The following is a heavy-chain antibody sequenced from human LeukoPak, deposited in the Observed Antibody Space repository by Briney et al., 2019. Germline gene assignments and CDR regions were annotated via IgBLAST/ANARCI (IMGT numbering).Heavy chain of an antibody. CDR2: ISGSGGST. CDR1: GFPFSSYV. Sequence: GGSLRLSCAASGFPFSSYVVSWVRQAPGKGLEWVSAISGSGGSTYYADSVKGRFTISRDNSKNTLYLQMNSLRAEDTAVYYCARDSAYYDFWSGYSYYYYMDVWGKGTTVTVSS. J-gene: IGHJ6*03. V-gene: IGHV3-23*01. CDR3: ARDSAYYDFWSGYSYYYYMDV. D-gene: IGHD3-3*01.